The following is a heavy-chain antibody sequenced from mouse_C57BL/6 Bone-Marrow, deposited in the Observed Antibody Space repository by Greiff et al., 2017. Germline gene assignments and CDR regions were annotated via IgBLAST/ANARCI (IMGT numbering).Heavy chain of an antibody. CDR3: ARVEFDGSSGDWYFDV. J-gene: IGHJ1*03. CDR1: GYTFTSYD. D-gene: IGHD1-1*01. V-gene: IGHV1-85*01. CDR2: IYPRDGSN. Sequence: QVQLQQSGPELVKPGASVKLSCKASGYTFTSYDINWVKQRPGQGLEWIGWIYPRDGSNKYNEKFKGKATLTVDTSSSTAYMELHSLTSADSAVYFCARVEFDGSSGDWYFDVWGTGTTVTVSS.